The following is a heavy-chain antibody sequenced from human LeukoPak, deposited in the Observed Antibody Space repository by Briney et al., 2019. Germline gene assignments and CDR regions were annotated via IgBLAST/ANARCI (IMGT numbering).Heavy chain of an antibody. J-gene: IGHJ5*02. Sequence: ASVKVSCKASGYTFTSYAMNWVRQAPGQGLEWMGWINTNTGNPTYAQGFTGRFVFSLDTSVSTAYLQISSLKAEDTAVYYCARELNQLGIVGNWFDPWGQGTLVTVSS. CDR1: GYTFTSYA. V-gene: IGHV7-4-1*02. D-gene: IGHD7-27*01. CDR2: INTNTGNP. CDR3: ARELNQLGIVGNWFDP.